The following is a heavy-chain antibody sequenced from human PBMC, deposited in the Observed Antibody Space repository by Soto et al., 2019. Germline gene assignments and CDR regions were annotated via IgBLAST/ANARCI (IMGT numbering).Heavy chain of an antibody. CDR1: GYTFTDYY. Sequence: QVQLVQSGAEVKKPGASVKVSCKASGYTFTDYYMHWVRQAPGQGLEWMGWINPNSGGTNYAQKFQGRVTMTRVTSIRTAYMELSSLRSDDTALYYCAKDPNIVVVPAATGGMDVWGQGTTVTVSS. CDR3: AKDPNIVVVPAATGGMDV. V-gene: IGHV1-2*02. J-gene: IGHJ6*02. D-gene: IGHD2-2*01. CDR2: INPNSGGT.